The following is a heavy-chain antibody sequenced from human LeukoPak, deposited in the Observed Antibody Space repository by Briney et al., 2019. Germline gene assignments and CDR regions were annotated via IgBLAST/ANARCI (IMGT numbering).Heavy chain of an antibody. J-gene: IGHJ4*02. D-gene: IGHD1-26*01. CDR1: GFTFSNYG. Sequence: PGRSLRLSCAASGFTFSNYGMHWVRQAPGKGLEWVAVISYDGSSKYYADSVKGRFTISRDNSKNTLYLQMNSLRAEDTAVYYCAREGHSGSYVGYGGQGTLVTVSS. CDR2: ISYDGSSK. V-gene: IGHV3-30*03. CDR3: AREGHSGSYVGY.